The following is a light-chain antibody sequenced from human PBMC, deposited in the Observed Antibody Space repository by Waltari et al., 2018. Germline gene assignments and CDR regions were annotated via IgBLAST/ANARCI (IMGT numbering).Light chain of an antibody. J-gene: IGKJ1*01. Sequence: EIVLTQSPGTLSLSPGERATLSCRASQSVSSSYLAWYQQKPGQVPVLLLYGASSRATGMPDRFSGSESGTDFTRTISRLEPEDFAVYYCQQYSSSPRWTFGQGTKVEIK. CDR1: QSVSSSY. CDR3: QQYSSSPRWT. CDR2: GAS. V-gene: IGKV3-20*01.